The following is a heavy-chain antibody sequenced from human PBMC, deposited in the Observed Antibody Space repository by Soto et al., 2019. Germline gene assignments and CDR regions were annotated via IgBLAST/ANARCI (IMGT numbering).Heavy chain of an antibody. J-gene: IGHJ6*02. CDR2: ISSSGSTI. CDR1: GFTFSSYE. CDR3: AREEQQNYYYHGMDV. V-gene: IGHV3-48*03. Sequence: PGGSLRLSCAASGFTFSSYEMNWVRQSPGKGLEWVSYISSSGSTIYYADSVKGRFTISRDNAKNSLYLQMNSLRAEDTAVYYCAREEQQNYYYHGMDVWGQGTTVTVSS. D-gene: IGHD6-13*01.